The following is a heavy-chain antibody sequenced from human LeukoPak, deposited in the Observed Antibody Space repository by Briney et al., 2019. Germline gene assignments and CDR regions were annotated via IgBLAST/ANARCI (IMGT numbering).Heavy chain of an antibody. J-gene: IGHJ4*02. V-gene: IGHV4-38-2*01. CDR1: GYSLSSGYY. CDR3: ARSPYRYNWNFDY. Sequence: SETLSLTCAVSGYSLSSGYYWGWIRQPPGKGLEWIGSIYQSGNSYQKSSLKSRLTLSVDTSKNHFSLKVRSVTAADTAVYYCARSPYRYNWNFDYWGQGILVIVSS. CDR2: IYQSGNS. D-gene: IGHD1-20*01.